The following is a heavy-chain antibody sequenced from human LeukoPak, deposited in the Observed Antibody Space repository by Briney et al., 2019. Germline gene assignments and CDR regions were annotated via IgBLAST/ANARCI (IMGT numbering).Heavy chain of an antibody. Sequence: ASVKVSCKASGYTFTGYYMHWVRQAPGQGLEWMGWINPSSGGTNYAQKFQGRVTMTRDTSISTAYMELSRLRSDDSAVYYCARVDGYSSSRGDYWGQGTLVTVSS. D-gene: IGHD6-13*01. CDR2: INPSSGGT. V-gene: IGHV1-2*02. CDR1: GYTFTGYY. CDR3: ARVDGYSSSRGDY. J-gene: IGHJ4*02.